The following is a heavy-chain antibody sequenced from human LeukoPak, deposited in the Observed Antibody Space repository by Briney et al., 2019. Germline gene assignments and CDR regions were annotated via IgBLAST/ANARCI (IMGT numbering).Heavy chain of an antibody. V-gene: IGHV1-46*01. CDR2: INPSGGST. D-gene: IGHD3-22*01. CDR3: ARDYYDSSGYYFYYFDY. J-gene: IGHJ4*02. CDR1: RYTFTSYY. Sequence: GASVKVSCKASRYTFTSYYMHWVRQAPGQGLEWMGIINPSGGSTSYAQKFQGRVTMTRDTSTSTVYMELSSLRSEDTAVYYCARDYYDSSGYYFYYFDYWGQGTLVTVSS.